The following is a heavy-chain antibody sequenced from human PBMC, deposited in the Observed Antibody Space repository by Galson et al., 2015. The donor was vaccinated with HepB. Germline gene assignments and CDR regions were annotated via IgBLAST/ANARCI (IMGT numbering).Heavy chain of an antibody. Sequence: SLRLSCAAAGFTFSSYWMSWVRQAPGKGLEWLANIKQDGSEKYYVDSVKGRFTISRDNAKNSLYLQMNSLRAEDTAVYYCARNPDLSFFCSSTSCYNAWFGPWGQGTLVTVSS. J-gene: IGHJ5*02. CDR3: ARNPDLSFFCSSTSCYNAWFGP. D-gene: IGHD2-2*02. CDR2: IKQDGSEK. CDR1: GFTFSSYW. V-gene: IGHV3-7*01.